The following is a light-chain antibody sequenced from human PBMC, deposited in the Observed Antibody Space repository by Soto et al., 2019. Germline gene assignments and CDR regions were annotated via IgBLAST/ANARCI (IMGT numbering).Light chain of an antibody. J-gene: IGKJ2*01. CDR1: QSVSSY. CDR3: HQYGYSPNT. Sequence: EIVLTQSPATLSLSPGERATLSCRASQSVSSYLAWYQQKPGQAPRLLIYDASNRATGIPARFRGSGSGTDFTLTISRLEPEDFAVYHCHQYGYSPNTFGQGTKLDIK. V-gene: IGKV3-11*01. CDR2: DAS.